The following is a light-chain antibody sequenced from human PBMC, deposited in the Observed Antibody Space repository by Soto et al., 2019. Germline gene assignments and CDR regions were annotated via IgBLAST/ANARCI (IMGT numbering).Light chain of an antibody. CDR2: STS. V-gene: IGKV3-20*01. CDR3: QQYGGSSWT. CDR1: QSISISY. J-gene: IGKJ1*01. Sequence: EIVFRQSPDTLSLSPLEIATLSFVASQSISISYLAWYQQQPGQAPRLLIYSTSTRATGIPDRFSGSGPGTDFTLTITKLEPRDCAVYYCQQYGGSSWTFGQGTQVDIK.